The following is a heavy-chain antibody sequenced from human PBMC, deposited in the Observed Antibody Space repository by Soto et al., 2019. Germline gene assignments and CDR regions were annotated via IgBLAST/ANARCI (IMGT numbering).Heavy chain of an antibody. Sequence: SGPTLVNPTQTLTLTCTFSGFSLSTSGMCVSWIRQPPGKALEWLARIDWDDDKYYSTSLKTRLTISKDTSKNQVVLTMTNMDPVDTATYYCALSSRFLEWLNAFDIWGQGTMVTVSS. CDR1: GFSLSTSGMC. CDR2: IDWDDDK. J-gene: IGHJ3*02. CDR3: ALSSRFLEWLNAFDI. V-gene: IGHV2-70*11. D-gene: IGHD3-3*01.